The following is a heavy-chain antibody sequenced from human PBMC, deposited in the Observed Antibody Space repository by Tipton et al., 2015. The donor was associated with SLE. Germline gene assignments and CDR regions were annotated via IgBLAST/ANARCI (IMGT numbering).Heavy chain of an antibody. Sequence: LRLSCTVSGVSISTYYWSWVRQPPGKGLKWIGYIYYSGSTNHNPSLKSRVTMSVDTSKNQFSLKLISVTAADTAVYYCARDAGMDVWGQGITVTLSS. CDR3: ARDAGMDV. CDR1: GVSISTYY. CDR2: IYYSGST. V-gene: IGHV4-59*01. J-gene: IGHJ6*02.